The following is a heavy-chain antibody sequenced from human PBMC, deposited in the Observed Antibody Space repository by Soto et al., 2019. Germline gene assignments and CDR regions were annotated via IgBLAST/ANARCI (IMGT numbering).Heavy chain of an antibody. J-gene: IGHJ4*02. V-gene: IGHV3-23*01. Sequence: EVQVLESGGGLVQPGGSLRLSCAASGFTFSTYAMNWVRQAPGKGLEWVSTISGSGDFTYYAESVKGRFIISRDNFKNTVFLHMNSLRAEDTAVYYCAKWGVDIGATSAINFDFWGQGTLVTVSS. CDR3: AKWGVDIGATSAINFDF. CDR2: ISGSGDFT. CDR1: GFTFSTYA. D-gene: IGHD2-2*03.